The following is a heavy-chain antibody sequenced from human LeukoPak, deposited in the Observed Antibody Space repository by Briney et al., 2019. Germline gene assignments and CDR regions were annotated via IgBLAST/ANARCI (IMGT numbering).Heavy chain of an antibody. D-gene: IGHD2-2*01. CDR1: GGSISSYY. J-gene: IGHJ4*02. CDR2: IYYTGST. CDR3: ARREGYCSSTSCQYPFDY. Sequence: PSETLSLTCTVSGGSISSYYWSWIRQPPGKGLEWIGFIYYTGSTNYNPSLKSRVTISVDTSKNQFSLKLSSVTAADTAVYYCARREGYCSSTSCQYPFDYWGQGTLVTVSS. V-gene: IGHV4-59*08.